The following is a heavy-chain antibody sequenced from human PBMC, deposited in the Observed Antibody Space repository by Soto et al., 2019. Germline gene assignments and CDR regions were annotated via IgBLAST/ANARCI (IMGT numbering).Heavy chain of an antibody. D-gene: IGHD3-10*01. V-gene: IGHV5-51*01. CDR2: IFPAYSDI. J-gene: IGHJ6*02. CDR3: ATHNYFGSGSSFYYYRSDL. CDR1: GYXFSTNF. Sequence: EXLKIYWTHVGYXFSTNFLAWVRHVSGKGLEFIGGIFPAYSDIRYNPSFQFHVTISFYKSIYSAYLQWSSLKASDTGTFYCATHNYFGSGSSFYYYRSDLWGRVTAVTVSS.